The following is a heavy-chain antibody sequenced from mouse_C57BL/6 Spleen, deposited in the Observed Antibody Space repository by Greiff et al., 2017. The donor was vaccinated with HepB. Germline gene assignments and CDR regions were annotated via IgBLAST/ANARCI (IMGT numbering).Heavy chain of an antibody. V-gene: IGHV1-82*01. D-gene: IGHD1-1*01. CDR2: IYPGDGDT. J-gene: IGHJ2*01. CDR3: ARRGGLYRYSYQVAY. CDR1: GYAFSSSW. Sequence: QVHVKQSGPELVKPGASVKISCKASGYAFSSSWMNWVKQRPGKGLEWLGRIYPGDGDTNYNGKFKGKATLTADKSSSTAYMQVSSLASEDSAVYLCARRGGLYRYSYQVAYWGQGTTRTVSS.